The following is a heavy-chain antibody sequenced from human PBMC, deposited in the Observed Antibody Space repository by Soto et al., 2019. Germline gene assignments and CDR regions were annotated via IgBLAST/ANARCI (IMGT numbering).Heavy chain of an antibody. CDR1: GYTFTGYY. CDR3: ARGPSYYYYGMDV. CDR2: INPNSGAT. V-gene: IGHV1-2*02. J-gene: IGHJ6*01. Sequence: QVQLVQSGAEVKEPGASVKVSCKASGYTFTGYYMHWVRQAPGQGLEWMGWINPNSGATNFARKFQGRVTITRETSISTADMEVRGLKSDDTAVYYCARGPSYYYYGMDVW.